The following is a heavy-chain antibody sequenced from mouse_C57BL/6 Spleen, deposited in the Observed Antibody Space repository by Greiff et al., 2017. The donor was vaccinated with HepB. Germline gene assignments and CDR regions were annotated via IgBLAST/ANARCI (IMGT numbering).Heavy chain of an antibody. V-gene: IGHV1-82*01. CDR3: ARFKTAQATLYAMDY. D-gene: IGHD3-2*02. J-gene: IGHJ4*01. CDR1: GYAFSSSW. CDR2: IYPGDGDT. Sequence: LQESGPELVKPGASVKISCKASGYAFSSSWMNWVKQRPGKGLEWIGRIYPGDGDTNYNGKFKGKATLTADKSSSTAYMQLSSLTSEDSAVYFCARFKTAQATLYAMDYWGQGTSVTVSS.